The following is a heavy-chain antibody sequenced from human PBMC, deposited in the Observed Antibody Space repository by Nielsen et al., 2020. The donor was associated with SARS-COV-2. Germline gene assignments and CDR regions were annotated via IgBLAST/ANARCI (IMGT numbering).Heavy chain of an antibody. D-gene: IGHD4-23*01. Sequence: GGSVRLPCAACGLSVSDTYMTWVRQAPGKGLDWVSVIYKNGNSYYADSVKGRFTVSRHNSKNMFYLQMSSLRIEDTALYYCARGSHPSNSDEYYMDVWGKGTTVIVSS. CDR3: ARGSHPSNSDEYYMDV. J-gene: IGHJ6*03. V-gene: IGHV3-53*04. CDR2: IYKNGNS. CDR1: GLSVSDTY.